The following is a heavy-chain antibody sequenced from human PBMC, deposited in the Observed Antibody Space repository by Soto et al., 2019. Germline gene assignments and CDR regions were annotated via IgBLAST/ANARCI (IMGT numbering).Heavy chain of an antibody. V-gene: IGHV3-23*01. CDR2: ITGSGGGT. D-gene: IGHD6-13*01. CDR1: GFTFSNYA. CDR3: AKRPLTAAGFDY. Sequence: EVQLLESGGGLVQPGGSLRLSCAASGFTFSNYAMTWVRQAPGKGLEWVSVITGSGGGTYFVDSVKGRFTISRDNSKNTVYLPMNRLRAEDTAVYYCAKRPLTAAGFDYWGQGTLVTVSS. J-gene: IGHJ4*02.